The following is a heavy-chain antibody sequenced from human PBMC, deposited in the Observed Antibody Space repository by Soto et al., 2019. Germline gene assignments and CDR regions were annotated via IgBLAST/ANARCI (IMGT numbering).Heavy chain of an antibody. CDR3: ARGYHTITIFGVARRWGFDY. J-gene: IGHJ4*02. CDR2: MNPNSGNT. D-gene: IGHD3-3*01. Sequence: VASVKVSCKASGYTFTSYDINWVRQATGQGLEWMGWMNPNSGNTGYAQKFQGRVTMTRNTSISTAYMELSSLRSEDTAVYYCARGYHTITIFGVARRWGFDYWGQGTLVTVPQ. V-gene: IGHV1-8*01. CDR1: GYTFTSYD.